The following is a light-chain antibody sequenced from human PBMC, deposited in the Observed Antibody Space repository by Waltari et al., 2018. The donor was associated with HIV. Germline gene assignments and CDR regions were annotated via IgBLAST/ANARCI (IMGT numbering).Light chain of an antibody. CDR2: AAS. V-gene: IGKV1D-12*01. Sequence: DIQMTQSPSSVSASVGDRVTITCRASQAVSTWLAWYQQKPGKAPNLLIYAASSLQSGVSSRFSGSGTGTDFTLTINNLQPEDLATYYCQQANSFPLTFGGGTKV. CDR3: QQANSFPLT. J-gene: IGKJ4*01. CDR1: QAVSTW.